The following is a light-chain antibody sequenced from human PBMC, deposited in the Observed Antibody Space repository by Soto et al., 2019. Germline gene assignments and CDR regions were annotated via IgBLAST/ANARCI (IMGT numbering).Light chain of an antibody. CDR2: TNN. CDR3: AAWDDSLNGWV. Sequence: QSVLTQPPSASGTPGQSVTISCSGSSSNIGSNSVNWYQQLPGTAPKLLMYTNNQRPSGVPDRFSGSKSGTSASLAISGLQSEDEADYYCAAWDDSLNGWVFGGGTKVTVL. J-gene: IGLJ3*02. V-gene: IGLV1-44*01. CDR1: SSNIGSNS.